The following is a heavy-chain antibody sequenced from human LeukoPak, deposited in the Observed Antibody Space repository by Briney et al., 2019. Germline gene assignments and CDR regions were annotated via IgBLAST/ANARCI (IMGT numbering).Heavy chain of an antibody. CDR2: IYHSGST. Sequence: KPSQTLSLTCAVSGGSISSGGYSWSWIRQPPGKGLEWIGYIYHSGSTYYNPSLKCRVTISVDRSKNQFSLKLSSVTAADTAVYYCARGLYYYGSGSLRIYFDYWGQGTLVTVSS. V-gene: IGHV4-30-2*01. CDR3: ARGLYYYGSGSLRIYFDY. CDR1: GGSISSGGYS. D-gene: IGHD3-10*01. J-gene: IGHJ4*02.